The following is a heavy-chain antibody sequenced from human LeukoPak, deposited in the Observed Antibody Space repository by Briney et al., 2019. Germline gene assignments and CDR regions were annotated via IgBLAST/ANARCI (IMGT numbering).Heavy chain of an antibody. CDR1: GGSFSGYY. V-gene: IGHV4-59*01. J-gene: IGHJ4*02. CDR3: ARFGAYYFDY. Sequence: PSETLSLTCTVSGGSFSGYYWSWIRQPPGKGLEWIGYIYYSGTTNYNPSLKSRVTMSVDTSKNQFSLKVTSVTAADTAVYYCARFGAYYFDYWGQGTLVTVSS. D-gene: IGHD3-10*01. CDR2: IYYSGTT.